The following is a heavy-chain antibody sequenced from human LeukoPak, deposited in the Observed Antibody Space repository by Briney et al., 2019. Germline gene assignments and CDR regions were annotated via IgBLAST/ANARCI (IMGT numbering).Heavy chain of an antibody. V-gene: IGHV3-30*03. J-gene: IGHJ4*02. Sequence: GGSLRLSCAASGFTFNNFGMHWVRQAPGKGLGWVSVISYSGSVQFYADSVKGRFTISRDDSKNTVHMQMNRLRVEDTAVYYCARSPRDSRDWTGTLDYWGQGALVTVSS. D-gene: IGHD3-22*01. CDR1: GFTFNNFG. CDR2: ISYSGSVQ. CDR3: ARSPRDSRDWTGTLDY.